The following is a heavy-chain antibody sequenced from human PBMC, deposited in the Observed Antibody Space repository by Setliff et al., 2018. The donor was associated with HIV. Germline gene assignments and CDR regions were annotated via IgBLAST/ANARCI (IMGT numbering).Heavy chain of an antibody. Sequence: PSETLSLTCSVSGASISNNNDYWGWIRQPPGKGLEWIGDISYSGSTYYNPSLKTRVTISIDSSKNQFSLKLSSVTAADTAVYYCARRERYYDILTGRVFDGFDIWGQGTMVT. J-gene: IGHJ3*02. V-gene: IGHV4-39*07. CDR3: ARRERYYDILTGRVFDGFDI. CDR2: ISYSGST. D-gene: IGHD3-9*01. CDR1: GASISNNNDY.